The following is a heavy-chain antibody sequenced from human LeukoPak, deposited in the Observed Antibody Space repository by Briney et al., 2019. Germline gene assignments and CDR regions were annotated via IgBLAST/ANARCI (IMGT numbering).Heavy chain of an antibody. CDR2: MWYDGTNK. V-gene: IGHV3-33*01. Sequence: TGGSLRLSCAASGFTFSNSGIHWVRQAPGKGLEWVAVMWYDGTNKYYADSVKGRFTISRDNSKNTVYLQLNSLRAEDTAVYYCARDFPIVGATLYDAFDIWGQGTMVTVSS. CDR3: ARDFPIVGATLYDAFDI. CDR1: GFTFSNSG. D-gene: IGHD1-26*01. J-gene: IGHJ3*02.